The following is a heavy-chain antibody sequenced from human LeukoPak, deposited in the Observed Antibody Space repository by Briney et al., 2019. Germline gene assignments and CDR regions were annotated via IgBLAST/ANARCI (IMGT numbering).Heavy chain of an antibody. V-gene: IGHV1-24*01. CDR3: ATVGAAALYSFDY. J-gene: IGHJ4*02. CDR2: FDPEDGET. Sequence: ASVKVSCKASGYTFTELSMHWVRQAPGKGLEWMGGFDPEDGETIYAQKFQGRVTMTEDTSTDTAYMELSSLRSEDTAVYYCATVGAAALYSFDYWGQGTLVTVSS. CDR1: GYTFTELS. D-gene: IGHD6-13*01.